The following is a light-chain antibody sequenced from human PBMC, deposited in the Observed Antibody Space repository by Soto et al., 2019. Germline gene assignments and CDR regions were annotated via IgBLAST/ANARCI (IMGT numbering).Light chain of an antibody. CDR3: QQYDEHPLT. V-gene: IGKV1-33*01. J-gene: IGKJ4*01. CDR1: QDITNY. CDR2: DAS. Sequence: DIQMTQSPSSLSAFVGDRVIITCQASQDITNYVNWYQQKPGKAPKLLIYDASNLETGVPSRFSGSGSGTDFTFAISSLQPEDIATYYCQQYDEHPLTFGGGTKVEIK.